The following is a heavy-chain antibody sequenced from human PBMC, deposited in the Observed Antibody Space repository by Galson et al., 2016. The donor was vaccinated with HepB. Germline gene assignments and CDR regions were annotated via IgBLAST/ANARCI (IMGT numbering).Heavy chain of an antibody. CDR2: ISGSGDIT. Sequence: SLRLSCADSGFTFSTYWMNWVRQAPVKGLEWVSTISGSGDITYYADSVKGRFTISRDNSKSTLYLQMNTLRADDTAVYYCAKGLQVDKAMVGAYWGQGTLVTVSS. J-gene: IGHJ4*02. V-gene: IGHV3-23*01. CDR3: AKGLQVDKAMVGAY. D-gene: IGHD5-18*01. CDR1: GFTFSTYW.